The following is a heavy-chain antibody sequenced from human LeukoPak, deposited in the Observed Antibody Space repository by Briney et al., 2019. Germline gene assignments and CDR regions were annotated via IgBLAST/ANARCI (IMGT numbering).Heavy chain of an antibody. J-gene: IGHJ6*03. CDR1: GFRFDDYS. Sequence: GGSLRLSCAASGFRFDDYSMNWVRHVPGKGLEWVAGINWDGASTGYGDSMKDRFTISRDNGKNSLYLQMNSLRVEDTAVYYCGRVHCSTNSCYDYYDYYMDVSGKGTTVTVSS. CDR3: GRVHCSTNSCYDYYDYYMDV. CDR2: INWDGAST. V-gene: IGHV3-20*04. D-gene: IGHD2-2*01.